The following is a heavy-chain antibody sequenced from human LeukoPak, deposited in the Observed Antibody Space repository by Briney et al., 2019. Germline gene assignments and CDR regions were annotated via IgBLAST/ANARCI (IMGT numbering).Heavy chain of an antibody. CDR3: AKDSVFVDIVATIGWMYDY. V-gene: IGHV3-23*01. Sequence: GGSLRLSCAASGFTFSSYAMSWVRQAPGKGLEWVSAISGSGGSTYYADSVKGRFTISRDKSKNTLYLQMNSLRAEDTAVYYCAKDSVFVDIVATIGWMYDYWGQGTLVTVSS. D-gene: IGHD5-12*01. J-gene: IGHJ4*02. CDR1: GFTFSSYA. CDR2: ISGSGGST.